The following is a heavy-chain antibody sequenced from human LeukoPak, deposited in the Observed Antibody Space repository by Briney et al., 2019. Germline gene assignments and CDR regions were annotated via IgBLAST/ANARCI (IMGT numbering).Heavy chain of an antibody. V-gene: IGHV4-4*09. CDR2: IYTSGST. CDR3: ASALYGAFYYFDY. J-gene: IGHJ4*02. CDR1: GGSISSYY. Sequence: PSETLSLTCTVSGGSISSYYWSWIRQPPGKGLEWIGYIYTSGSTNYNPSLKSRVTISVDTSKNQFSLKLSSVTAADTAVYYCASALYGAFYYFDYWGQGTQVTVSS. D-gene: IGHD2-2*02.